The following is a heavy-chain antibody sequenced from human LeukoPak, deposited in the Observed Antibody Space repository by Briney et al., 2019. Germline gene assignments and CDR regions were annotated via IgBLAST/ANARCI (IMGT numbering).Heavy chain of an antibody. CDR3: AKDSRTTYDSSWLYYFDS. CDR1: EFTFSTYS. CDR2: ISGSGEST. D-gene: IGHD6-13*01. Sequence: GGSLRLSCAASEFTFSTYSMNWVRQAPGKGLEWVSAISGSGESTYNADSVKGRFTISRDNSKNTLYLQMNRLRAEDTAVYYCAKDSRTTYDSSWLYYFDSWGQGTLVTVSS. J-gene: IGHJ4*02. V-gene: IGHV3-23*01.